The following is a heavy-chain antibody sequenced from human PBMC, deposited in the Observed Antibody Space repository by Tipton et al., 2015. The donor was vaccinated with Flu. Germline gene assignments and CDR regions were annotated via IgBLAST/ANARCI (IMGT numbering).Heavy chain of an antibody. CDR3: ARGVIMSA. CDR2: ISAYGGRT. V-gene: IGHV3-23*01. D-gene: IGHD3-3*01. CDR1: GFTFSIYA. J-gene: IGHJ4*02. Sequence: GSLRLSCAVSGFTFSIYAMSWVRQAPGKGLEWVSTISAYGGRTYYADSVKGRFTISRDNAENTLYLQMNSLRAEDTAMYYCARGVIMSAWGQGTLVTVSS.